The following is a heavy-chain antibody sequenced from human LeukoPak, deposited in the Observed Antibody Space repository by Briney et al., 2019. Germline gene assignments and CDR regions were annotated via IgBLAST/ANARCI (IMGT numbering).Heavy chain of an antibody. CDR2: ISSSSSYI. J-gene: IGHJ4*02. CDR1: GFTSSSYS. CDR3: ASRAVAGPFDY. V-gene: IGHV3-21*01. Sequence: GGSLRLSCAPSGFTSSSYSMNWVRQAPGQELEGVSSISSSSSYIYYADSVKGRFTISRDNAKNSLYLQMNSLRAEDTAVYCCASRAVAGPFDYWGQGTLVTVSS. D-gene: IGHD6-19*01.